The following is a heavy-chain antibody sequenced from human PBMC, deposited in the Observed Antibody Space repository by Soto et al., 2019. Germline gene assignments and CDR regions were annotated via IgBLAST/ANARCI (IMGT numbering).Heavy chain of an antibody. J-gene: IGHJ4*02. CDR2: VYYSGST. D-gene: IGHD6-25*01. CDR3: VIDYCGSGLRFDS. Sequence: QVQLQESGPGLVKPSETLSLTCTVSGGSVNSGSYYWSWILQPPGKGLEGIGYVYYSGSTTYNPAPTNPVTISIDTSTDKSSLQMGSVRAADTAVFYYVIDYCGSGLRFDSSGEGVLVSV. CDR1: GGSVNSGSYY. V-gene: IGHV4-61*01.